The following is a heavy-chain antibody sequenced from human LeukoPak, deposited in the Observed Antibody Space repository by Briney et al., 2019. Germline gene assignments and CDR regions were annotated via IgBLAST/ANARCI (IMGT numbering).Heavy chain of an antibody. Sequence: PGESLKISCQGSGYSFINYWIAWVRQMPWKGLEWMGIIYPGDSDIRYSPSFQGQVTISADRSISTAYLQWSSLKASDTAMYYCARRRSDIIVVDSWGQGTLVTVSS. CDR3: ARRRSDIIVVDS. V-gene: IGHV5-51*01. D-gene: IGHD2-15*01. CDR1: GYSFINYW. CDR2: IYPGDSDI. J-gene: IGHJ5*01.